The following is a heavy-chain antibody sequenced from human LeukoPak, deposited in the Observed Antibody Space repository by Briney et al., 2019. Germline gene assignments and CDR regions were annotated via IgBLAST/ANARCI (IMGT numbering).Heavy chain of an antibody. CDR1: GYTFTGYY. CDR3: ARDSVRYFDWLLPHHPYYYYYMDV. J-gene: IGHJ6*03. D-gene: IGHD3-9*01. Sequence: GASVKVSCKASGYTFTGYYMHWVRQAPGQGLEWMGWINPNSGGTNYAQKFQGRVTMTRDTSISTAYMELSRLRSDDTAVYYCARDSVRYFDWLLPHHPYYYYYMDVWGKGTTVTVSS. CDR2: INPNSGGT. V-gene: IGHV1-2*02.